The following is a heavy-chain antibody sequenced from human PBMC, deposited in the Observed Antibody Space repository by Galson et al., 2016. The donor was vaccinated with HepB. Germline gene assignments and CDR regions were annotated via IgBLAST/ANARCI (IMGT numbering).Heavy chain of an antibody. J-gene: IGHJ4*02. CDR1: GFSLSTTRVG. Sequence: PALVKPTQTLTLTCTFSGFSLSTTRVGVGWIRQPPGKALAWLALVYWDDDKRYSPSLRNRLTITKDTSENQVVLTVTNVDPADTATYYCVRVYYDFWSGSLNSGLYYFDYWGQGPLVTVSS. D-gene: IGHD3-3*01. V-gene: IGHV2-5*02. CDR3: VRVYYDFWSGSLNSGLYYFDY. CDR2: VYWDDDK.